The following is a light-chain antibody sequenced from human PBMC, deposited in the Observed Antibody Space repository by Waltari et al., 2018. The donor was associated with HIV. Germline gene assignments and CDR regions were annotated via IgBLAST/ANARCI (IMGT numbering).Light chain of an antibody. CDR3: MQTLQTPWT. V-gene: IGKV2-28*01. CDR2: LGS. Sequence: DIVMTQSPLSLPVTPGEPASISCRSTQSLQRSNGYKYLDWFLQKPGQAPQLLIYLGSNWASGVPDRFSGSGSGTDFTLQISRVEAEDVGVYYCMQTLQTPWTFGQGTKVEIK. CDR1: QSLQRSNGYKY. J-gene: IGKJ1*01.